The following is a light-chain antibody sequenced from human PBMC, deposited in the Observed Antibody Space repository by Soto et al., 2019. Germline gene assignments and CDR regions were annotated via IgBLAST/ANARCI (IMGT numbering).Light chain of an antibody. CDR3: QQYANLPLT. CDR1: QDITNS. J-gene: IGKJ3*01. V-gene: IGKV1-33*01. CDR2: DAS. Sequence: DIQMTQSPSSLSASVGDRVTITCQASQDITNSLNWYQQKPGKAPKVLIYDASILETGVPSRFSGIGSGTDFTFTISSLQPEDVATYYCQQYANLPLTFGPGTTVDIE.